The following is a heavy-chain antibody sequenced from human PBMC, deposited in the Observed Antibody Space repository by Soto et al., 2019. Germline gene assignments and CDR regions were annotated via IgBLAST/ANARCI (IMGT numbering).Heavy chain of an antibody. D-gene: IGHD3-22*01. CDR3: ARVIIYHDSSAYFDS. CDR2: INHSGST. V-gene: IGHV4-34*01. CDR1: GGPFSGYY. J-gene: IGHJ4*02. Sequence: QVQLQQWGAGLLKPSETLALTCAVYGGPFSGYYWSWIRQSPGTGLGWIGEINHSGSTNYNPSLKSRVTTSVDTSKNQFSLKLTSVIAADTAVYYCARVIIYHDSSAYFDSWGQGTLVTVSS.